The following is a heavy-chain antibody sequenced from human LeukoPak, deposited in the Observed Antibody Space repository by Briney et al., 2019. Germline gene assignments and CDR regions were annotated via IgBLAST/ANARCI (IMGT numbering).Heavy chain of an antibody. V-gene: IGHV4-4*07. Sequence: SETLSLTCTVSGGSISSYYWSWIRQPAGKGLEWIGRIYTSGSTTYNPSLKSRVTMSVDTSKNKFSLKLSSVTAADTAVFYCARGGLFAFDIWGQGTMVIVSS. CDR3: ARGGLFAFDI. CDR2: IYTSGST. J-gene: IGHJ3*02. CDR1: GGSISSYY.